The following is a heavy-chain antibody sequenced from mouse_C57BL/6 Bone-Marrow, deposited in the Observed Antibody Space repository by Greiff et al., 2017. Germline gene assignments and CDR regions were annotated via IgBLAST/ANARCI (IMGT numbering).Heavy chain of an antibody. CDR3: ARAYGYGYYAMDY. V-gene: IGHV2-9-1*01. Sequence: VQRVESGPGLVAPSQSLSIPCTVSGFSLTSYAISWVRQPPGKGLEWLGVIWTGGGTKYNSALKSRLSISKDNSKSQVFLKMNSLQTDNTARYYCARAYGYGYYAMDYWGQGTSVTVSA. J-gene: IGHJ4*01. CDR1: GFSLTSYA. CDR2: IWTGGGT. D-gene: IGHD2-2*01.